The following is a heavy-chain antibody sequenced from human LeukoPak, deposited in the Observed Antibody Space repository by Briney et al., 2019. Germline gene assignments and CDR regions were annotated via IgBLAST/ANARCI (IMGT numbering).Heavy chain of an antibody. V-gene: IGHV6-1*01. D-gene: IGHD6-19*01. CDR1: GDSVSSNSAA. J-gene: IGHJ4*02. CDR3: ARVSQVVAAVAGTSILGFDY. CDR2: TYYRSKWYN. Sequence: SQTLSLTCAISGDSVSSNSAAWNWIRQSPSRGLEWLGRTYYRSKWYNDYAASVKSRITINPDTSKNQFSLQLNSVTPEDTAVYYCARVSQVVAAVAGTSILGFDYWGQGTLVTVSS.